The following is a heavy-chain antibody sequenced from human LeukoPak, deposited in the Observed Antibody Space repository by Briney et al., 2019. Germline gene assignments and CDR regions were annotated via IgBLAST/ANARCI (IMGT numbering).Heavy chain of an antibody. J-gene: IGHJ4*02. D-gene: IGHD2-2*01. CDR2: ISYDGSNK. CDR1: GFTFSSYA. CDR3: ARESEGGTGTSCPDY. Sequence: GGSLRLSCAASGFTFSSYAMHWVRQAPGKGLEWVAVISYDGSNKYYADSVKGRFTISRDNSKSTLYLQVNSLRVEDTALYYCARESEGGTGTSCPDYWGQGTLVTVSS. V-gene: IGHV3-30-3*01.